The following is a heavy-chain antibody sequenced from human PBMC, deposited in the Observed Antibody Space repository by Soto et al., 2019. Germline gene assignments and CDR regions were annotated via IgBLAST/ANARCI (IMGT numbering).Heavy chain of an antibody. J-gene: IGHJ4*02. CDR3: ARVRGHSYGYVDY. CDR1: GYSRFSYYS. V-gene: IGHV3-48*01. D-gene: IGHD5-18*01. Sequence: EVQLVESGGGLVQPGGSLRLSCVASGYSRFSYYSMNWVRQAPGKGLEWVSFISGSGYPIYYADSVRGRFTISRDNAKNSLSLQMDSLRVEDTAVYYCARVRGHSYGYVDYWGQGTLVTVSS. CDR2: ISGSGYPI.